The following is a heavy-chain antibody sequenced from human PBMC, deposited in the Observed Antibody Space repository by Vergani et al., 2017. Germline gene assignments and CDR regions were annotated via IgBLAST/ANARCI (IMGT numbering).Heavy chain of an antibody. J-gene: IGHJ6*03. CDR3: ARDFLTRVTTLDYYYMGV. CDR1: GFTFSGYW. Sequence: EVQLVESGGGLVQPGGSLRLSCAASGFTFSGYWMSWVRQAPGKGLEWVANIKQDGSEKYYVDSVKGRFTISRDNSKNTLYLEMNALRAEDTAVYYCARDFLTRVTTLDYYYMGVWGKGTTVTVSS. D-gene: IGHD1-1*01. CDR2: IKQDGSEK. V-gene: IGHV3-7*01.